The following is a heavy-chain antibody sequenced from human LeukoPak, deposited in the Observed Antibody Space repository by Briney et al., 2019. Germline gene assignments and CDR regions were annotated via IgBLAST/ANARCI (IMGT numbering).Heavy chain of an antibody. Sequence: ASETLSLTCTVSSGSISTSNYYWGWVRQPPGKALEWIGNIFYSGSTYYSPSLKSRVTISLDTSKNQFSLKLSSVTAADTAVYYCARGGYYGSANDFRFDPWGQGTLVTVSS. CDR3: ARGGYYGSANDFRFDP. V-gene: IGHV4-39*07. CDR1: SGSISTSNYY. CDR2: IFYSGST. D-gene: IGHD3-10*01. J-gene: IGHJ5*02.